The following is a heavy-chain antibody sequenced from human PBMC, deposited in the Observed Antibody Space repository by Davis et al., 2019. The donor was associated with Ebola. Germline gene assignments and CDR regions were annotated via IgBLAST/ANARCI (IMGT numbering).Heavy chain of an antibody. D-gene: IGHD6-6*01. Sequence: SETLSLTCTVSGGSISSGGYYWSWIRQHPGKGLEWIGYISYSGSTYYNPSLKGRVTISVDTSKNQFSLTLSSVTAADTAVYYCASSSSQLYYHYSMDVWGQGTTVTVSS. J-gene: IGHJ6*02. CDR3: ASSSSQLYYHYSMDV. V-gene: IGHV4-31*03. CDR1: GGSISSGGYY. CDR2: ISYSGST.